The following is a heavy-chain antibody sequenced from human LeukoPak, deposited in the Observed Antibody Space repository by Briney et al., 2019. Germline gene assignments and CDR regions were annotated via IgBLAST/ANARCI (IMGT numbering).Heavy chain of an antibody. V-gene: IGHV4-4*07. CDR1: GGSISSYY. CDR2: IYTSGST. CDR3: ARSRLQRKRAFDI. J-gene: IGHJ3*02. Sequence: PSQTLSLTCTVSGGSISSYYWSWIRQPAGKGLEWIGRIYTSGSTNYNPSLKSRVTISVDTSKNQFSLKLSSVTAADTAVYYCARSRLQRKRAFDIWGQGTMVTVSS. D-gene: IGHD3-16*01.